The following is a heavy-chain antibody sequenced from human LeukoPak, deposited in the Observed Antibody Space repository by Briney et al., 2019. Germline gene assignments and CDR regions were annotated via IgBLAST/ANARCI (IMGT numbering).Heavy chain of an antibody. V-gene: IGHV3-48*01. Sequence: PGGSLRLSCAASGLTFSSYSMNWVRQAPGKGLEWVSYISSSSSTIYYADSVKGRFTISRDNAKNSLYLQMNSLRAEDTAVYYCARDPQWLVRVWYFDYWGQGTLVTVSS. CDR3: ARDPQWLVRVWYFDY. CDR2: ISSSSSTI. CDR1: GLTFSSYS. J-gene: IGHJ4*02. D-gene: IGHD6-19*01.